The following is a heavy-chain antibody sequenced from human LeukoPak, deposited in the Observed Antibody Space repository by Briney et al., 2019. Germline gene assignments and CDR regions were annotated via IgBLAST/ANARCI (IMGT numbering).Heavy chain of an antibody. CDR1: GGSISSGGYY. J-gene: IGHJ4*03. V-gene: IGHV4-31*03. CDR2: IYYSGST. Sequence: SESRSLTCTVSGGSISSGGYYWSWIRQHPGKGLEWIGYIYYSGSTYYNPSLKSRVTISVDTSKNQFSLKLSSVTAADTAVYYCARGYTAMSSDWGHGIPVTVSS. D-gene: IGHD5-18*01. CDR3: ARGYTAMSSD.